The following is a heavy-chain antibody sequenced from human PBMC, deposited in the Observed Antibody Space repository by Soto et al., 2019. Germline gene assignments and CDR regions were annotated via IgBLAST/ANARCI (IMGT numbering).Heavy chain of an antibody. CDR2: IKSKTDGGTT. CDR1: GFTFSNDW. CDR3: TTDRDIVVVPAAPRVY. J-gene: IGHJ4*02. V-gene: IGHV3-15*01. Sequence: PXGSLRLSCAASGFTFSNDWMSWVRQAPGKGLEWVGRIKSKTDGGTTDYAAPVKGRFTISRDDSKNTLYLQMNSLKTEDTAVYYCTTDRDIVVVPAAPRVYWGQGSLVTVSS. D-gene: IGHD2-2*01.